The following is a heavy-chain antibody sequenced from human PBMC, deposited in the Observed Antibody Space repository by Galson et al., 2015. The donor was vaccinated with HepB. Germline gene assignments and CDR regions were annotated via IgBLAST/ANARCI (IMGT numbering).Heavy chain of an antibody. J-gene: IGHJ4*02. CDR3: AKDLRNLDFSSPLDS. CDR1: GFPFSNYG. CDR2: ISYDGINK. V-gene: IGHV3-30*18. D-gene: IGHD1-14*01. Sequence: SLRLSCAASGFPFSNYGMHWVRQAPGKGLEWVAFISYDGINKYYVDSVKGRFTVSRDNSKNTLYLQMSSLRTEDTAVYYCAKDLRNLDFSSPLDSWGQGSLVTVSS.